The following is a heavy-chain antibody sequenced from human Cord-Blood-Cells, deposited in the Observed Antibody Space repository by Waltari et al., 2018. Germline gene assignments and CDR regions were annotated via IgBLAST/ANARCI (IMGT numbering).Heavy chain of an antibody. CDR2: IRSKANSYAT. Sequence: EVQLVESGGGLVQPGGSLKLSCVASGFTFSGSAMHWVRQASGKGLEWVGRIRSKANSYATAYAASVKGRFTISRDDSKNTAYLQMNSLKTEDTAVYYCTVYGDYDYWGQGTLVTVSS. D-gene: IGHD4-17*01. CDR3: TVYGDYDY. CDR1: GFTFSGSA. V-gene: IGHV3-73*02. J-gene: IGHJ4*02.